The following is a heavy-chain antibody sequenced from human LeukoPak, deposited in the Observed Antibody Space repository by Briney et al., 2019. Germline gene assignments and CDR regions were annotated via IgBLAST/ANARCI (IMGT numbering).Heavy chain of an antibody. CDR1: GYSIRSGYY. V-gene: IGHV4-38-2*02. CDR3: ARAYSSGWLNFDS. D-gene: IGHD6-19*01. J-gene: IGHJ4*02. CDR2: IYHSGTT. Sequence: KPSETLSLTCIVCGYSIRSGYYWGWIRQPPGKGLEWIGNIYHSGTTYYNPSLQSRVTISVYTSKYYFSLKLSSVTAADAAVYYCARAYSSGWLNFDSWGQGTLVTLSS.